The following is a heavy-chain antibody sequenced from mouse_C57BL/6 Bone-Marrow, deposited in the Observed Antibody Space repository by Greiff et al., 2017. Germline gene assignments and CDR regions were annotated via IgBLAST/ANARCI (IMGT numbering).Heavy chain of an antibody. CDR1: GYTFTSYG. D-gene: IGHD1-1*01. CDR3: ARDVYETY. Sequence: VQLQQSGAELAGPGASVKLSCKASGYTFTSYGISWVKQRTGQGLEWIGEIYPRSGNTYYNEKFKGKATLTADKSSSTAYMELRSLTSEDSAVYFCARDVYETYWGQGTLVTVSA. CDR2: IYPRSGNT. V-gene: IGHV1-81*01. J-gene: IGHJ3*01.